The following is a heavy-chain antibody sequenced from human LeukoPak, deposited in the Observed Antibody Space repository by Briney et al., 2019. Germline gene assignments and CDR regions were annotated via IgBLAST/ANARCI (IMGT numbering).Heavy chain of an antibody. CDR1: GFTISSNY. CDR2: IYSGGST. V-gene: IGHV3-66*02. J-gene: IGHJ4*02. Sequence: GGSLRLSCAASGFTISSNYMSWVRQAPGKGLVWVSVIYSGGSTYYSDSVKGRFTISRDNSKNKLYLKVNSLRAEDTAVYYCARGGSGWQGDFDYWGQGTLVPVSS. D-gene: IGHD6-19*01. CDR3: ARGGSGWQGDFDY.